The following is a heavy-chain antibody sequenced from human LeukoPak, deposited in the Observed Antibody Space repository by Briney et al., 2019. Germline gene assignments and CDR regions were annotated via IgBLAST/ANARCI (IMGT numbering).Heavy chain of an antibody. CDR3: ARGRRYQLLSIWFDP. Sequence: SETLSLTCAVYDGSFSGYYWSWIRQPPGKGLEWIGEINHSGSTNYNPSLKSRVTISVDTSKNQFSLKLSSVTAADTAVYYCARGRRYQLLSIWFDPWGQGTLITVSS. D-gene: IGHD2-2*01. J-gene: IGHJ5*02. CDR2: INHSGST. CDR1: DGSFSGYY. V-gene: IGHV4-34*01.